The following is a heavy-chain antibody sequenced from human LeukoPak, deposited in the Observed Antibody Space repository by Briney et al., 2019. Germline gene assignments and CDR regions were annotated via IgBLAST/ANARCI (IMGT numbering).Heavy chain of an antibody. Sequence: PGGSLRLSCAASGFTFSSYEMNWVRQAPGKGLEWVSYISSSGSTIYYADSVKGRFTISRDNAKNSLYLQMNSLRAEDTAVYYCARDSADYGSGSLDYWGQGTLVTVSS. J-gene: IGHJ4*02. CDR1: GFTFSSYE. D-gene: IGHD3-10*01. CDR3: ARDSADYGSGSLDY. CDR2: ISSSGSTI. V-gene: IGHV3-48*03.